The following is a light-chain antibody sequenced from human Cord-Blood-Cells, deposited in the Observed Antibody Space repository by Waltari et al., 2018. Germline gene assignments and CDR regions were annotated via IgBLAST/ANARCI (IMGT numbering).Light chain of an antibody. CDR2: GAS. J-gene: IGKJ2*01. V-gene: IGKV3-20*01. CDR1: QSVSSSY. CDR3: QQYGSSSYT. Sequence: EIVLTQSPGTLSLSPAERATLSCRASQSVSSSYLAWYQQKPGQAPRLLIHGASSRATGIPDRFSGSGSGTDFTLTISRLEPEDFAVYYCQQYGSSSYTFGQGTKLEIK.